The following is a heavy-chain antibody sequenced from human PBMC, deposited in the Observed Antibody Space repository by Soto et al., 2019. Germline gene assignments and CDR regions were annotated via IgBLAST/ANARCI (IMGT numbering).Heavy chain of an antibody. CDR1: GFIASTTF. Sequence: EVQLVETGGGLIQPGGSLRLSCAASGFIASTTFMSWVRQAPGKGLEWVSVIYTTGSTYYADSVKGRFTISRDDSRNTVYLQMNGLRAEDTAVYYCTRDPSTTLGYGMDVWGQGTTVNVSS. D-gene: IGHD3-3*01. CDR3: TRDPSTTLGYGMDV. V-gene: IGHV3-53*02. J-gene: IGHJ6*02. CDR2: IYTTGST.